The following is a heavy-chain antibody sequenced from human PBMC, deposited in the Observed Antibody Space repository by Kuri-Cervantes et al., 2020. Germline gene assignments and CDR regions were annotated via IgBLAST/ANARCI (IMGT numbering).Heavy chain of an antibody. J-gene: IGHJ6*02. CDR2: INPSGGST. V-gene: IGHV1-46*01. CDR3: ARATGLLWFWDYYYGMDV. D-gene: IGHD3-10*01. CDR1: GYTFTSYY. Sequence: ASVKVSCKASGYTFTSYYMHWVRQAPGQGLEWMGIINPSGGSTSYAQKFQGRVTMTRDTSTSTVYMELSSLRSEDTAVYYCARATGLLWFWDYYYGMDVWAKGPRSPSP.